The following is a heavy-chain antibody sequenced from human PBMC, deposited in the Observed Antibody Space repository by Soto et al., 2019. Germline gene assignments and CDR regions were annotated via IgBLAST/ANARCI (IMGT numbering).Heavy chain of an antibody. CDR3: AREKEKYSSGWLPFDY. CDR1: GGSISSSNW. Sequence: SETLSLTCAVSGGSISSSNWWSWVRQPPGKGLEWIGEIYHTGSTNYNPSLKSRVTISVDKSKNQFSLKLSSVTAADTAVYYCAREKEKYSSGWLPFDYWGQGTLVTVSS. D-gene: IGHD6-19*01. CDR2: IYHTGST. V-gene: IGHV4-4*02. J-gene: IGHJ4*02.